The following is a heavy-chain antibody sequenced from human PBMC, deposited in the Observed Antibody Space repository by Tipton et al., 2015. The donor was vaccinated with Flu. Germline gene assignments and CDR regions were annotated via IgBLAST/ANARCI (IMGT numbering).Heavy chain of an antibody. D-gene: IGHD2/OR15-2a*01. CDR3: ASTIVLGSIRWFDP. J-gene: IGHJ5*02. CDR2: IYYSGST. Sequence: LRLSCAVSGGSISSSNWWSWIRQPPGKGLEWIGYIYYSGSTNYNPSLKSRVTISVDTSKNQFSLKLSSVTAADTAVYYCASTIVLGSIRWFDPWGQGTLVTVSS. V-gene: IGHV4-61*01. CDR1: GGSISSSNW.